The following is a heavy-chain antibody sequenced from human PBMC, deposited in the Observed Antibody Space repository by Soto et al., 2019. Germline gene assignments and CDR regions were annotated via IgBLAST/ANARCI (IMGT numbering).Heavy chain of an antibody. Sequence: ASVKVSCKASGYTFTSYYIHWVRLAPGQGLEWMGIINPSGGSTSYAQKFQGRVTMTRDTSTSTVYMELSSLRSEDTAVYYCARVKSSGYSATGRYFDYWGQGTLVTVSS. J-gene: IGHJ4*02. CDR1: GYTFTSYY. V-gene: IGHV1-46*01. CDR3: ARVKSSGYSATGRYFDY. CDR2: INPSGGST. D-gene: IGHD3-22*01.